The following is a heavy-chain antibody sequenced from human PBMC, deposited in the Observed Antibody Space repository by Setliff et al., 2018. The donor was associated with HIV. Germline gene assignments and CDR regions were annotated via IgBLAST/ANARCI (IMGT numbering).Heavy chain of an antibody. CDR2: INQDESQK. CDR1: GFSFSIYW. V-gene: IGHV3-7*04. D-gene: IGHD4-4*01. J-gene: IGHJ4*02. CDR3: ARVVRYSNFDY. Sequence: GGSLRLSCAASGFSFSIYWMSWVRQAPGKGLEWVANINQDESQKHYVDSVKGRFTISRDNAKKSLILQMNSLRGDDTAVYYCARVVRYSNFDYWGQGTPVTVSS.